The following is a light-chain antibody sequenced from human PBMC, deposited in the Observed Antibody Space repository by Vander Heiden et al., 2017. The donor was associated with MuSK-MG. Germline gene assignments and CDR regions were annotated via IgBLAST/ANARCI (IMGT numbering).Light chain of an antibody. J-gene: IGKJ5*01. Sequence: ATLSLSPGERATLSCRASQSINTYLAWYQQKPGQAPRLLIYDAATRATGIPARFSGSGSGTDFTLTISSLQPEDFAVYYCHQRSNWPITFGQGTRLEIK. CDR3: HQRSNWPIT. V-gene: IGKV3-11*01. CDR1: QSINTY. CDR2: DAA.